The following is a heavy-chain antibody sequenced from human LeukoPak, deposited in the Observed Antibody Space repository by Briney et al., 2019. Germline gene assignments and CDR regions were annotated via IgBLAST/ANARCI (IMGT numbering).Heavy chain of an antibody. V-gene: IGHV1-3*01. CDR1: GYTFTSYA. CDR3: ARGYSSGSFDY. Sequence: ASVKVSCKASGYTFTSYAMHWVRQAPGQGLEWMGWINAGNGNTKYSQKLQGRVTITRDTSASTAYMELSSLRSEDTAVYYCARGYSSGSFDYWGQGTLVTVSS. CDR2: INAGNGNT. D-gene: IGHD6-19*01. J-gene: IGHJ4*02.